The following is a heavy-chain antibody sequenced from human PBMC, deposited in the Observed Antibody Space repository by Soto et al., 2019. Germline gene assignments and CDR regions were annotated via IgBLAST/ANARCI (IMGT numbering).Heavy chain of an antibody. J-gene: IGHJ4*02. CDR3: ARWGTSYYDGSGYGFDY. CDR2: IIPIFGTA. D-gene: IGHD3-22*01. V-gene: IGHV1-69*12. CDR1: GGTFSSYA. Sequence: QVQLVQSGAEVKKPGSSVKVSCKASGGTFSSYAISWVRQAPGQGLEWMGGIIPIFGTANYAQKFQGRVTITADESTSPSDMELSSLRSEDTAVYYCARWGTSYYDGSGYGFDYWGQGTLVTVSS.